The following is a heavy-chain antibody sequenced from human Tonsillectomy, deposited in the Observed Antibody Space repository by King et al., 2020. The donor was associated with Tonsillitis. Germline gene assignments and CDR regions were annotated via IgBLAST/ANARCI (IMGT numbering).Heavy chain of an antibody. Sequence: VQLVESGAEVKKPGASVKVSCKASGYTFTSYGISWVRQAPGQGLEWMGWISAYNGNTNYAQKLQGRVTMTTDTSTSTAYMELRSLRSDDTAVYYCARDWGIYYYDSSGYWGPYYFDYWGQGTLVTVSS. CDR2: ISAYNGNT. V-gene: IGHV1-18*04. D-gene: IGHD3-22*01. J-gene: IGHJ4*02. CDR3: ARDWGIYYYDSSGYWGPYYFDY. CDR1: GYTFTSYG.